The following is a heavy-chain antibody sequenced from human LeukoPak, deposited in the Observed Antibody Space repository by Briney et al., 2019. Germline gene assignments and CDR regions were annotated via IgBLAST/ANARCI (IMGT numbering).Heavy chain of an antibody. Sequence: PGGSLRLSCAASGFSFNNFPMSWVRQAPGKGLEWVSAISGSGGSTYYADSVKGRFTVSRDNSKNTLYLQMDSLRAEDTAVYYCAKSPDYYGSGSFVDYWGQGTLVTVSS. CDR3: AKSPDYYGSGSFVDY. CDR2: ISGSGGST. CDR1: GFSFNNFP. J-gene: IGHJ4*02. D-gene: IGHD3-10*01. V-gene: IGHV3-23*01.